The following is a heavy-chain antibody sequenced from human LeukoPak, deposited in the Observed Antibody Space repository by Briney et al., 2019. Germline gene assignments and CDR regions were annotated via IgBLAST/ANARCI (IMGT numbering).Heavy chain of an antibody. CDR1: GFTFSSYA. Sequence: QPGGSLRLSCAASGFTFSSYAMSWVRQAPGKGLEWVSAISGSGGSTYYVDSVKGRFTISRDNSKNTLYLQMNSLRAEDTAVYYCAKVSPADARITFGGVSNFDYWGQGTLVTVSS. V-gene: IGHV3-23*01. D-gene: IGHD3-16*01. CDR2: ISGSGGST. CDR3: AKVSPADARITFGGVSNFDY. J-gene: IGHJ4*02.